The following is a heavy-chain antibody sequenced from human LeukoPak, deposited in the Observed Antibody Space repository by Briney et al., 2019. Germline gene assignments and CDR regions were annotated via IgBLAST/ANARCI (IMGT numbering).Heavy chain of an antibody. CDR1: GGTFSSYA. Sequence: ASVKVSRKASGGTFSSYAISWVRQAPGQGLEWMGRIIPILGIANYAQKFQGRVTITADKSTSTAYMELSSLRSEDTAVYYCARDVPPYYYDSSGFTGFDYWGQGTLVTVSS. D-gene: IGHD3-22*01. CDR3: ARDVPPYYYDSSGFTGFDY. V-gene: IGHV1-69*04. J-gene: IGHJ4*02. CDR2: IIPILGIA.